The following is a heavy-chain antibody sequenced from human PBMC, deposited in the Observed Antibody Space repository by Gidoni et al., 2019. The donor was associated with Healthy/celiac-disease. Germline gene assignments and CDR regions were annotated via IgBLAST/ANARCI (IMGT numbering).Heavy chain of an antibody. CDR2: ISSSDSTI. Sequence: EGQLVQSGGGLVQPGGSLRLSCAATGFTFSSYEMTWVGQAPGKVLVWFSYISSSDSTIYYADSVKCRFTISRDNAKNSLYLQMNRLRAEDTAVYYFARLGVGKDDYWGQGTLVTVSS. V-gene: IGHV3-48*03. CDR3: ARLGVGKDDY. J-gene: IGHJ4*02. CDR1: GFTFSSYE. D-gene: IGHD3-16*01.